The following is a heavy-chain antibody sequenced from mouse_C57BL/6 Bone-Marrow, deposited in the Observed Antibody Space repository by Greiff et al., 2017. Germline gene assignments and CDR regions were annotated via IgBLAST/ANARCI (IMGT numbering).Heavy chain of an antibody. CDR2: IHPNSGST. Sequence: QVQLQQPGAELVKPGASVKLSCKASGYTFTSYWMHWVKQRPGQGLEWIGMIHPNSGSTNYNEKFKSKATLTVDKSSSTAYMQLSSLTSEDSAVYYCEKRARWVRGFAYWGQGTLVTVSA. V-gene: IGHV1-64*01. J-gene: IGHJ3*01. CDR3: EKRARWVRGFAY. D-gene: IGHD2-3*01. CDR1: GYTFTSYW.